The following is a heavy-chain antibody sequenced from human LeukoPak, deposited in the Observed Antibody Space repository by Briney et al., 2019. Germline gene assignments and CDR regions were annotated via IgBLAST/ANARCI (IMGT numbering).Heavy chain of an antibody. CDR1: GFTFSSYA. V-gene: IGHV3-30-3*01. J-gene: IGHJ4*02. CDR2: ISYDGSNK. CDR3: ARDNREQQLIPPTFDY. Sequence: GGSLRLSCAASGFTFSSYAMHWVRQAPGKGLEWVAVISYDGSNKYYADSVKGRFTISRDNSKNTLYLQMNSLRAEDTAVYYCARDNREQQLIPPTFDYWGQGTLVTVSS. D-gene: IGHD6-13*01.